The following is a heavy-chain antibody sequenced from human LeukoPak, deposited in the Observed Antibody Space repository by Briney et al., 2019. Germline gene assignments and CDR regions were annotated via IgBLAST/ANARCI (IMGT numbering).Heavy chain of an antibody. CDR1: GYTFKAHY. J-gene: IGHJ2*01. CDR2: INPNSGST. D-gene: IGHD3-22*01. CDR3: ARAPEGRFYDSSGYVGWYFDL. V-gene: IGHV1-2*02. Sequence: GASVSVSCKTSGYTFKAHYMHWVRQAPGQGLEWMGWINPNSGSTDYAQKFQGRVSMNRDSSTVYMQLPRLRSDDTAVYFCARAPEGRFYDSSGYVGWYFDLWGRGTLVTVSS.